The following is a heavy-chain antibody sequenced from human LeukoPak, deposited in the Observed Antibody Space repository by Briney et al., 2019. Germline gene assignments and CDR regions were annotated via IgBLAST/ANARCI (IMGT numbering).Heavy chain of an antibody. Sequence: PGGSLRLSCAASGFTFSSYGMHWVRQAPGEGLEWVAYIGYDGSKKYYSDSVKGRFTISRDNSKNTLYLQMNSLRAEDTAVYYCTPYCSGGSCYFPNFDYWGQGTLVTVSS. CDR1: GFTFSSYG. CDR3: TPYCSGGSCYFPNFDY. J-gene: IGHJ4*02. V-gene: IGHV3-30*02. CDR2: IGYDGSKK. D-gene: IGHD2-15*01.